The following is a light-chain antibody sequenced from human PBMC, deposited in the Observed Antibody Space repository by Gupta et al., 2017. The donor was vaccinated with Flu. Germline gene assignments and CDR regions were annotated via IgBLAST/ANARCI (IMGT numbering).Light chain of an antibody. CDR2: SNN. V-gene: IGLV1-44*01. J-gene: IGLJ1*01. CDR1: SSNIGSNT. Sequence: QSVLTQPPSASGTPGQRVTISCSGSSSNIGSNTVNWYQQRPGTAPNLLIYSNNQRPSAVPDRCSGSTSGTSASLAIRGRQAEDEDDYYWAAWDDSLYVFGTGTKVTVL. CDR3: AAWDDSLYV.